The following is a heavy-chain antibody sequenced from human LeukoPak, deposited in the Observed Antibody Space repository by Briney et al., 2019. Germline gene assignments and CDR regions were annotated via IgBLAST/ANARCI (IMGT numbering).Heavy chain of an antibody. Sequence: PGGALRLSCAASGFTFSTYWMHWVRQAPGKGLVWVSGTDGSSKSTTYADSVRGRFTISRDNSKNTLYVQMNSLRAEDTAVYYCANYFDFWSGYYGYYYMDVWGKGTTVTVSS. CDR3: ANYFDFWSGYYGYYYMDV. J-gene: IGHJ6*03. CDR1: GFTFSTYW. D-gene: IGHD3-3*01. CDR2: TDGSSKST. V-gene: IGHV3-74*03.